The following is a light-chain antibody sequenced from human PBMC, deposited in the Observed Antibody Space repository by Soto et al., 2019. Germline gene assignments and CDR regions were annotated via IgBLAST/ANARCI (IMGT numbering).Light chain of an antibody. CDR3: CSYAGSYTFV. V-gene: IGLV2-11*01. Sequence: QCVWTHPLSVSWSPGQLVTISCTGTSSDVGVYNYVSWYQQYPGKAPKIMIYDVSKRPSGVPDRFSGSKSDNTASLTISGLQAEDEADYYCCSYAGSYTFVFGIGTKVTVL. CDR2: DVS. CDR1: SSDVGVYNY. J-gene: IGLJ1*01.